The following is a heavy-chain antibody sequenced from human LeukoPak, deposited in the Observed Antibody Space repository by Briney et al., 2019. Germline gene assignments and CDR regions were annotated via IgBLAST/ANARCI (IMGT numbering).Heavy chain of an antibody. D-gene: IGHD6-6*01. V-gene: IGHV3-33*08. CDR2: IWYDGSNK. J-gene: IGHJ4*02. CDR3: VRDWSARYFDY. CDR1: GFTFSDYY. Sequence: GGSLRLSCAASGFTFSDYYMTWIRQAPGKGLEWVAVIWYDGSNKYYADSVKGRFTISRDNSRNTLYLQMNSLTAEDTAVYYCVRDWSARYFDYWGQGILVTVSS.